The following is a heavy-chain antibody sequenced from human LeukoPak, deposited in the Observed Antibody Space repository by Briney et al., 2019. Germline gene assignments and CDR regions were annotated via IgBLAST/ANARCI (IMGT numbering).Heavy chain of an antibody. CDR3: AKGTSGSYRNYFDY. CDR2: ISGSGGST. CDR1: GFTFSSYA. J-gene: IGHJ4*02. D-gene: IGHD1-26*01. V-gene: IGHV3-23*01. Sequence: GGSLRLSCAASGFTFSSYAMSWVRQAPGRGLEWVSAISGSGGSTYYADSVKGRFTISRDNSKSTLYLQMNSLRAEDTAVYYCAKGTSGSYRNYFDYWGQGTLVTVSS.